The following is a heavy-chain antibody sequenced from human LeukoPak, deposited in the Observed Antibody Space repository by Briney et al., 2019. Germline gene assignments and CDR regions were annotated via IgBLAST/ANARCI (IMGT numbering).Heavy chain of an antibody. J-gene: IGHJ6*03. CDR1: GFTFSSYA. Sequence: GGSLRLSCAASGFTFSSYAMHWVRQAPGKGLEYVSAISSNGGSTYYANSVKGRFTISRDNPKNTLYLQMGSLRAEDMAVYYCARVTRNYYYMDVWGKGTTVTISS. V-gene: IGHV3-64*01. CDR3: ARVTRNYYYMDV. CDR2: ISSNGGST. D-gene: IGHD3-10*01.